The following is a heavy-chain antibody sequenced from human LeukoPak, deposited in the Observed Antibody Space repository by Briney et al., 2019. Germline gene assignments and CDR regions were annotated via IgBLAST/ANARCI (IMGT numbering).Heavy chain of an antibody. D-gene: IGHD6-13*01. V-gene: IGHV1-8*01. CDR1: GYTFTSYD. J-gene: IGHJ6*02. Sequence: ASVKVSCKASGYTFTSYDINWVRQATGQGLEWMGWMNPNSGNTGCAQKFQGRVTMTRNTSISTAYMELSSLRSEDTAVYYCARGSGIAAAGYGMDVWGQGTTVTVSS. CDR2: MNPNSGNT. CDR3: ARGSGIAAAGYGMDV.